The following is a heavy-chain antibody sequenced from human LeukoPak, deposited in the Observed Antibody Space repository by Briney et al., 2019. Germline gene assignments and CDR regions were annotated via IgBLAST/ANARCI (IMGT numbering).Heavy chain of an antibody. J-gene: IGHJ4*02. CDR3: ATYSSGWYDGVF. D-gene: IGHD6-19*01. V-gene: IGHV1-8*01. CDR1: GYTFTSYD. Sequence: GASVKVSCKASGYTFTSYDINWVRQATGQGLEWMGWMNPNSGNTGYAQKFQGRVTMTRNPSISTAYMELSSLRSEDTAVYYCATYSSGWYDGVFWGQGTLVTVSS. CDR2: MNPNSGNT.